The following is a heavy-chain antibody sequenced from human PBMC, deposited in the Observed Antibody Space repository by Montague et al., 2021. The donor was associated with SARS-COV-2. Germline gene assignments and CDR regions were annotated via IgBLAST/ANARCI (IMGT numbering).Heavy chain of an antibody. Sequence: YAISEDSVSSNPDAWDWIRQSPSRGLEWLGRTYYRSKWYYDYAVAVKSRMTISPDTSKNQFSLQLSSVTPEDRAVYYCTRDPRYSLSWSFDYWGQGTLVTVSS. CDR2: TYYRSKWYY. J-gene: IGHJ4*02. CDR3: TRDPRYSLSWSFDY. V-gene: IGHV6-1*01. CDR1: EDSVSSNPDA. D-gene: IGHD6-13*01.